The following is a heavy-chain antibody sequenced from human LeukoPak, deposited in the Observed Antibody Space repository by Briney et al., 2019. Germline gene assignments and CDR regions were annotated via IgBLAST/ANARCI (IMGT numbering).Heavy chain of an antibody. CDR1: GFTFSRYW. D-gene: IGHD2-15*01. Sequence: GGSLRLSCAASGFTFSRYWMYWVRQAPGKGLVWVSRTNTDGSSTNYADSVRGRFTISRDNVKNTLYLQMNSLRAEDTAVYYCAKDGGWDIVVVVAAFNWGQGTLVTVSS. CDR2: TNTDGSST. V-gene: IGHV3-74*01. J-gene: IGHJ4*02. CDR3: AKDGGWDIVVVVAAFN.